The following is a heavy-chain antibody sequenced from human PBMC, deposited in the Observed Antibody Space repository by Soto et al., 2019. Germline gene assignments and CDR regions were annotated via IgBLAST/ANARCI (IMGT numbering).Heavy chain of an antibody. Sequence: QVQLVESGGGVVQPGTSLRLSSAASGITLSNYCMHWVRQAPGKGLERVPLIRYDGSNKYYADSVKGRFTISRDNSKNTLYLQMSRLRAEDTAVYHCARDLGSGYDYKPFDYWGQGTLVTVSS. CDR3: ARDLGSGYDYKPFDY. D-gene: IGHD5-12*01. CDR2: IRYDGSNK. J-gene: IGHJ4*02. V-gene: IGHV3-33*01. CDR1: GITLSNYC.